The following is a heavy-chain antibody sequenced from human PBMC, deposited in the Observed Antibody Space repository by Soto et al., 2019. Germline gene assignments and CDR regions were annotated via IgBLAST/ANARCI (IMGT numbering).Heavy chain of an antibody. Sequence: GGSLRLSCAASGFTFSRYGMHWVRQAPGKGLEWVAIISYDGSNKYYADSVKGRFTISRDDSKNTLYLQMNSLRAEDTAVYYCAKDGEALYYYDTSGPKTWFDPWGLGTLVTVSS. D-gene: IGHD3-22*01. V-gene: IGHV3-30*18. CDR2: ISYDGSNK. J-gene: IGHJ5*02. CDR3: AKDGEALYYYDTSGPKTWFDP. CDR1: GFTFSRYG.